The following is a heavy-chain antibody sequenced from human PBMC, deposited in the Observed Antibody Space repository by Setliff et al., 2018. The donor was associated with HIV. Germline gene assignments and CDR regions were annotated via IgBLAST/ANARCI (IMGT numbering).Heavy chain of an antibody. V-gene: IGHV1-18*04. CDR3: ARARVVVTADNWFDP. CDR1: GYTFTGYY. Sequence: ASVKVSCKASGYTFTGYYMHWVRQAPGQGLEWMGWISAYNGNTNYAQKLQGRVTMTTDTSTSTAYMELRSLRSDDTAVYYCARARVVVTADNWFDPWGQGTLVTVSS. CDR2: ISAYNGNT. J-gene: IGHJ5*02. D-gene: IGHD2-21*02.